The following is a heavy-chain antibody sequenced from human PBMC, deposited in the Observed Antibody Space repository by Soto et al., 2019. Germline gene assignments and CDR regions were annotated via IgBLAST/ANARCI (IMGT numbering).Heavy chain of an antibody. Sequence: PGGSLGLSCVASGFTFRGSTIHWVRQASGKGLEWIGLISIKPNNYATVYAASVTGRFTISRDDSKNTAFLQMHRLKTEDTAGYYCTRDYENSNDYFDYWGRGAPGNVSS. CDR2: ISIKPNNYAT. V-gene: IGHV3-73*01. D-gene: IGHD3-22*01. J-gene: IGHJ4*02. CDR3: TRDYENSNDYFDY. CDR1: GFTFRGST.